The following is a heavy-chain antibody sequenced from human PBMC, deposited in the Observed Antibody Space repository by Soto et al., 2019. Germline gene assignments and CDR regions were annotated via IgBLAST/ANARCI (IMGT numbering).Heavy chain of an antibody. Sequence: QVQLVESGGGGVQPGKSLRLSCADSGFTFSVYGMHWVRQAPGKGLEWVALISSAGTKKNYADSVEGRFTISRDTSKNTIYLQMNSLRAEDTAVYYCAKDHHGGSAVTTRTFDYWGQGTLVTVSS. CDR1: GFTFSVYG. J-gene: IGHJ4*02. CDR2: ISSAGTKK. CDR3: AKDHHGGSAVTTRTFDY. D-gene: IGHD4-17*01. V-gene: IGHV3-30*18.